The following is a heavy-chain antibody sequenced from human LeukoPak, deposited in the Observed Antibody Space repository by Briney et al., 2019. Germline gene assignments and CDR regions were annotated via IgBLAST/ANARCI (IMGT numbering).Heavy chain of an antibody. Sequence: ASVKVSCKASGYTFTSYYMHWVRQAPGQGLEWMGIINPSGGSTSYAQEFQGRVTMTRDTSTSTVYMELSSLRSEDTAVYYCARGSDIVVVPAAFYYYYYGMDVWGQGTTVTVSS. D-gene: IGHD2-2*01. J-gene: IGHJ6*02. CDR2: INPSGGST. CDR1: GYTFTSYY. CDR3: ARGSDIVVVPAAFYYYYYGMDV. V-gene: IGHV1-46*01.